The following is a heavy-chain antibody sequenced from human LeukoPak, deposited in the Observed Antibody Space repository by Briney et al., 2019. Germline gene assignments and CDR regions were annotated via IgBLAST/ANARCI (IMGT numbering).Heavy chain of an antibody. D-gene: IGHD2-2*01. CDR1: GGSFSDFF. V-gene: IGHV4-34*01. CDR3: ARSSGGGYCTSTSCPMDV. CDR2: INHSGST. J-gene: IGHJ6*02. Sequence: KPSETLSLTCAVFGGSFSDFFWSWIRQPPGKGLEWIGEINHSGSTNYNPSLQSRVTISLDTSKNQFSLKLNSVTAADTAVYYCARSSGGGYCTSTSCPMDVWGQGTTVTVSS.